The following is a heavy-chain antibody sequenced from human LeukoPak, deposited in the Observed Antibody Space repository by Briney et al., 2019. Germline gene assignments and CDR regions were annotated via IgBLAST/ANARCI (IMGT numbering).Heavy chain of an antibody. CDR2: IWYDGSNK. V-gene: IGHV3-33*01. CDR1: GFTFSSYG. Sequence: GGSLRLSCAASGFTFSSYGMHWVRQAPGKGLEGVAVIWYDGSNKYYADSVKGRFTISRDNSKNTLYLQMNSLRAEDTAVYYCARDQSSGSSYFDYWGQGTLVTVSS. D-gene: IGHD6-19*01. J-gene: IGHJ4*02. CDR3: ARDQSSGSSYFDY.